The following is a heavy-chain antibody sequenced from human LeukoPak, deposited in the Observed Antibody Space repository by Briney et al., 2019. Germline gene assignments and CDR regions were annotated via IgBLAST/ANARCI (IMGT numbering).Heavy chain of an antibody. CDR3: ARVRSSGWYAFGI. D-gene: IGHD6-19*01. V-gene: IGHV4-59*01. CDR2: IYYSGST. J-gene: IGHJ3*02. Sequence: SETLSLTCTVSGGSISSYYWSWIRQPPGKGLEWVGYIYYSGSTNYNPSLKSRVTISVDTSKNQFSLKLSSVTAADTAVYYCARVRSSGWYAFGIWGQGTMVTVSS. CDR1: GGSISSYY.